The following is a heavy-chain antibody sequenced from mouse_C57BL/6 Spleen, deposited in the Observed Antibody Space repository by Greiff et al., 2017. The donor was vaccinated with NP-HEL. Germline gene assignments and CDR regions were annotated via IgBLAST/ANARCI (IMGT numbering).Heavy chain of an antibody. J-gene: IGHJ2*01. V-gene: IGHV1-80*01. D-gene: IGHD3-2*02. CDR1: GYAFSSYW. CDR2: IYPGDGDT. CDR3: ARKGSSGLHYIDY. Sequence: QVQLKQSGAELVKPGASVKISCKASGYAFSSYWMNWVKQRPGKGLEWIGQIYPGDGDTNYNGKFKGKATLTADKSSSTAYMQLSSLTSEDSAVYCCARKGSSGLHYIDYWGQGTTLTVSS.